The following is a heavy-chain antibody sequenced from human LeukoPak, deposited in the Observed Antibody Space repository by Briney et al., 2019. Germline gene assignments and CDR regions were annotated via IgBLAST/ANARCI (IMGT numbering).Heavy chain of an antibody. CDR1: GFTFDDYG. V-gene: IGHV3-20*04. D-gene: IGHD2-21*01. CDR2: INWNGDRT. J-gene: IGHJ5*02. Sequence: GSLRLSCAASGFTFDDYGMSWVRQAPGKGLEWVSGINWNGDRTGYADSVKGRFTTSRDNAKNSLYLQMNSLRAEDTALYYCARDIVEDNWFDPWGQGTLVTVSS. CDR3: ARDIVEDNWFDP.